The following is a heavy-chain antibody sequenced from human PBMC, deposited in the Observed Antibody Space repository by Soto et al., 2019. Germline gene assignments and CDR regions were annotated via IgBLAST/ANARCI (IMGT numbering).Heavy chain of an antibody. CDR2: MNQDGSEK. CDR1: GFTFRSYW. CDR3: ARDPDRRFAY. V-gene: IGHV3-7*03. Sequence: LRLSCAVSGFTFRSYWMTWVRQAPGKGLEWVANMNQDGSEKYYADSVKGRFTISRDNTKNSLYLQMNSLRAEDTAVYYCARDPDRRFAYWGQGTLVTVSS. J-gene: IGHJ4*02.